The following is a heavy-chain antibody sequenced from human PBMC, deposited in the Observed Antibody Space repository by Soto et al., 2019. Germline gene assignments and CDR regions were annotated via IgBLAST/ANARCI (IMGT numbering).Heavy chain of an antibody. J-gene: IGHJ2*01. CDR3: ARPHYGDYAPGYFDL. CDR2: ISAYNGNA. Sequence: QVQLVQSGAEVKKPGASVKVSCKASGYTFTSYGISWVRQAPGQGLEWMGGISAYNGNANYAQKLQGRDTMTTDTSTSTAYMELRSLRSDDTAVYYCARPHYGDYAPGYFDLWGRGTLVTVSS. V-gene: IGHV1-18*01. CDR1: GYTFTSYG. D-gene: IGHD4-17*01.